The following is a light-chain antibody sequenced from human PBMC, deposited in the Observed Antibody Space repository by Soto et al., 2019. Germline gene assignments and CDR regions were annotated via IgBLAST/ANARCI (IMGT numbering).Light chain of an antibody. Sequence: QSALTQPASGSGSPGQSTTISCTGTSRDVGGYNYVSWYQHHPGKVPKLVIYDVSKRPSGVSDRFSGSKSGNTASLTISGLQAEDEADYYCSSYSNSTTLYVFGTGTKVTVL. V-gene: IGLV2-14*03. CDR1: SRDVGGYNY. J-gene: IGLJ1*01. CDR2: DVS. CDR3: SSYSNSTTLYV.